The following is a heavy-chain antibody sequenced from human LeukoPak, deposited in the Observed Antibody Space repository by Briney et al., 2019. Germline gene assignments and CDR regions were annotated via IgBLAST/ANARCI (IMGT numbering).Heavy chain of an antibody. V-gene: IGHV4-31*03. CDR2: IYYSGST. D-gene: IGHD5-18*01. J-gene: IGHJ4*02. CDR3: ARARGYSYGPDY. Sequence: SETLSLTCTVSGGSISNSDYYWSWIRQHPGKGLEWIGYIYYSGSTYYNPSLKSRVSISVDTSKNQFSLKLSSVTAADTAVYYCARARGYSYGPDYWGQGTLVTVSS. CDR1: GGSISNSDYY.